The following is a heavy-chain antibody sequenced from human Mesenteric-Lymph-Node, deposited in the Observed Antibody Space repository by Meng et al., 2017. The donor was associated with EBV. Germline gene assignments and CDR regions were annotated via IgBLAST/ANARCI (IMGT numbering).Heavy chain of an antibody. CDR1: GYTFTSYD. Sequence: QVKLVQVGAKVKKPGASVKVSCKASGYTFTSYDISWVRQAPGQGLEWMGWISVYDGNTNYAQRLQGRVTMTTDTSTSTAYLEVRSLRSDDTAVYYCARDLGYSYGYVDYWGQGTLVTVSS. V-gene: IGHV1-18*01. D-gene: IGHD5-18*01. CDR2: ISVYDGNT. CDR3: ARDLGYSYGYVDY. J-gene: IGHJ4*02.